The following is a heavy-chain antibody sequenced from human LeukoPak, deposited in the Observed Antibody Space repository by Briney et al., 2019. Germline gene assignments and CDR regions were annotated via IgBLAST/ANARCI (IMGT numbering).Heavy chain of an antibody. V-gene: IGHV4-61*05. J-gene: IGHJ4*02. D-gene: IGHD3-22*01. Sequence: SETLSLTCTVSGGSISSSSYYWGWIRQPPGKGLEWIGYIYYSGSTNYNPSLKSRVTISVDTSKNQFSLKLSSVTAADTAVYYCARSPSFYDSSGYSIDYWGQGTLVTVSS. CDR1: GGSISSSSYY. CDR3: ARSPSFYDSSGYSIDY. CDR2: IYYSGST.